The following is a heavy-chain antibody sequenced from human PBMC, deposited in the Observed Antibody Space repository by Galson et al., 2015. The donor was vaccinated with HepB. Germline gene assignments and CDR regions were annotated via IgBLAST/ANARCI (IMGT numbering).Heavy chain of an antibody. V-gene: IGHV3-48*01. CDR3: ARNPSSYDYYNMDV. J-gene: IGHJ6*02. CDR1: GLTIPSYS. Sequence: SLRLSCAASGLTIPSYSMNWVRKAPGKGLEWLAYISAGSTTIYYADSVKGRFTISRDNAKNFLYLHMNSLRGEDTAVYYCARNPSSYDYYNMDVWGHGTTVTVSS. CDR2: ISAGSTTI.